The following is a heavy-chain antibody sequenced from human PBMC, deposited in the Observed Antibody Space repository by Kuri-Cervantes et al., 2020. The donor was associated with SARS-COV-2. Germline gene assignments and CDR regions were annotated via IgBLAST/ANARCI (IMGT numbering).Heavy chain of an antibody. D-gene: IGHD6-13*01. Sequence: SETLSLTCTVSGGSISSGDYYWSWIRQPPGKGLEWIGYIYYSGSTYYNPSLKSRVTIPVDTSKNQFSLKLSSVTAADTAVYYCARDSAGTDYYYYMDVWGKGTTVTVSS. J-gene: IGHJ6*03. CDR1: GGSISSGDYY. CDR2: IYYSGST. V-gene: IGHV4-30-4*02. CDR3: ARDSAGTDYYYYMDV.